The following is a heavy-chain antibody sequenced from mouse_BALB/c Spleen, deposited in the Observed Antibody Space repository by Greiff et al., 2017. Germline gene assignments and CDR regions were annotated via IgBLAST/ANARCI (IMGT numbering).Heavy chain of an antibody. CDR1: GFTFSSYA. CDR2: ISSGGSYT. V-gene: IGHV5-9-4*01. J-gene: IGHJ3*01. D-gene: IGHD2-4*01. Sequence: EVKVVESGGGLVKPGGSLKLSCAASGFTFSSYAMSWVRQSPEKRLEWVAEISSGGSYTYYPDTVTGRFTISRDNAKNTLYLEMSSLRSEDTAMYYCARDLMITTAAWFAYWGQGTLVTVSA. CDR3: ARDLMITTAAWFAY.